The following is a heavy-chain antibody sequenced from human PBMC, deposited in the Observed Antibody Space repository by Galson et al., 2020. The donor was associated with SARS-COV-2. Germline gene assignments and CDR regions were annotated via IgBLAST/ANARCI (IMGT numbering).Heavy chain of an antibody. CDR1: GYSISSGYF. D-gene: IGHD2-15*01. CDR2: IYHSGTT. V-gene: IGHV4-38-2*02. Sequence: SETLILTCTVSGYSISSGYFWGCIRQPPGKRLEWRASIYHSGTTYYNPSLKSRVTISVDTSKNQFSLKLSSVTAADTAVYYCATYSVVVVAPTPLRADYWGQGTLVTVSS. CDR3: ATYSVVVVAPTPLRADY. J-gene: IGHJ4*02.